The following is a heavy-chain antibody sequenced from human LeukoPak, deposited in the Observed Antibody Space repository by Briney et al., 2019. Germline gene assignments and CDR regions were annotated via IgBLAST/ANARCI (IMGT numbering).Heavy chain of an antibody. CDR2: IWYDGSNK. J-gene: IGHJ4*02. CDR3: ARVRGHYYGSGSYRSAQYYFDY. CDR1: GFTFSSYG. D-gene: IGHD3-10*01. V-gene: IGHV3-33*01. Sequence: PGGSLRLSCAASGFTFSSYGMHWVRQAPGKGLEWVAVIWYDGSNKNYADSVKGRFTISRDNSKNTLYLQMNSLRAEDTAVYYCARVRGHYYGSGSYRSAQYYFDYWGQGTLVTVSS.